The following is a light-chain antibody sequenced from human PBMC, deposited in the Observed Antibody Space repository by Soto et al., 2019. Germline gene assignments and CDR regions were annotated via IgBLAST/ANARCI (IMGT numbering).Light chain of an antibody. Sequence: DVVMTQSPLSLPVTLGQPASISCRSSQSLVYSDGDTYLSWFQQRPGQSPRRLIYRVSNRDSGVPDRFSGSGSGTDFTLKISRVEAEDVGVYYCSQGTHWPPTFGQGTKVEIK. V-gene: IGKV2-30*01. CDR1: QSLVYSDGDTY. J-gene: IGKJ1*01. CDR2: RVS. CDR3: SQGTHWPPT.